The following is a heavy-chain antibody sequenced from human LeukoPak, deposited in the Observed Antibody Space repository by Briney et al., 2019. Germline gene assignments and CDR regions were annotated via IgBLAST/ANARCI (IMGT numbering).Heavy chain of an antibody. Sequence: PSQTLSLTCTVSGGSISSGSYYWSWIRQPAGKGLEWIGRIYTSGSTNYNPSLKSRVTISVDTSKNQFSLKLSSVTAADTAVYYCARGIVVVTATPPDYWGQGTLVTVSS. D-gene: IGHD2-21*02. V-gene: IGHV4-61*02. CDR3: ARGIVVVTATPPDY. CDR1: GGSISSGSYY. CDR2: IYTSGST. J-gene: IGHJ4*02.